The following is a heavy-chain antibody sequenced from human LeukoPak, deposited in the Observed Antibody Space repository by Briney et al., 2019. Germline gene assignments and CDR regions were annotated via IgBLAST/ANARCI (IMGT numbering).Heavy chain of an antibody. Sequence: SVKVSCKASGGTFSSYAISWVRQAPGQGLEWMGRIIPILGIANYAQKFQGRVTTTADKSTSTAYMELSSLRSEDTAVYYCARDPGVVPAANYYYYGMDVWGQGTTVTVSS. V-gene: IGHV1-69*04. J-gene: IGHJ6*02. CDR3: ARDPGVVPAANYYYYGMDV. CDR2: IIPILGIA. CDR1: GGTFSSYA. D-gene: IGHD2-2*01.